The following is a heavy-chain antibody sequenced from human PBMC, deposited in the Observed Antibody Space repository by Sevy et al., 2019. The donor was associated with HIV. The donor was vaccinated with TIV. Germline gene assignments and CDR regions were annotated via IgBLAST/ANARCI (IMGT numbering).Heavy chain of an antibody. V-gene: IGHV3-7*03. J-gene: IGHJ6*02. CDR1: GFTFSRYW. CDR3: ARDCSSSSCLWGMDV. CDR2: IKLDGGEK. D-gene: IGHD2-2*01. Sequence: GGSLRLSCAASGFTFSRYWMSWVRQTPGKGLEWVANIKLDGGEKYYVDSVKGRFTISRDNAKNSLYLQMNSLRAEDTAVYYCARDCSSSSCLWGMDVWGQGTTVTVSS.